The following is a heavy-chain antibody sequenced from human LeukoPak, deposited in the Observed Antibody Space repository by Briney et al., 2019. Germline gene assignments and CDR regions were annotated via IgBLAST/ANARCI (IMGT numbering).Heavy chain of an antibody. CDR3: ARGGGPQGLRYFDWLSD. CDR2: MNPNSGNT. D-gene: IGHD3-9*01. Sequence: ASVKVSCKASGYTFTSYDINWVRQATGQGLEWMGWMNPNSGNTGYAQKFQGRVTMTRNTSISTAYMELSSLRSEDMAVYYCARGGGPQGLRYFDWLSDWGQGTLVTVSS. J-gene: IGHJ4*02. CDR1: GYTFTSYD. V-gene: IGHV1-8*01.